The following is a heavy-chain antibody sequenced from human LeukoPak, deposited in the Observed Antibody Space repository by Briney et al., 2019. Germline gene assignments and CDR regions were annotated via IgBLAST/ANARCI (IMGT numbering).Heavy chain of an antibody. Sequence: KTSETLSLTCTVSGDSISSSSYYWGWIRQPPGKGLEWIGSFYYRGITYYNPSLKSRVTISVDTSKNQFSLKLSSVTAADTAVYYCARRARWLQWAWFDPWGQGTLVTVSS. CDR2: FYYRGIT. CDR1: GDSISSSSYY. J-gene: IGHJ5*02. D-gene: IGHD5-24*01. CDR3: ARRARWLQWAWFDP. V-gene: IGHV4-39*01.